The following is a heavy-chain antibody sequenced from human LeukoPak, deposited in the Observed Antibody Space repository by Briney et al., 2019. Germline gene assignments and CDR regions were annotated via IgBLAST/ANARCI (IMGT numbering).Heavy chain of an antibody. D-gene: IGHD6-19*01. CDR2: IIPSGTAT. J-gene: IGHJ3*02. Sequence: GGSLRLSCAASGFTFDDYGMTWVRQAPGKGLEWVPGIIPSGTATYYADSVKGRFTISRDNSRNTLYLQMNSLRAEDTAIYYCAKDGKWLDRAFDIWGQGTIVTVSS. CDR1: GFTFDDYG. CDR3: AKDGKWLDRAFDI. V-gene: IGHV3-23*01.